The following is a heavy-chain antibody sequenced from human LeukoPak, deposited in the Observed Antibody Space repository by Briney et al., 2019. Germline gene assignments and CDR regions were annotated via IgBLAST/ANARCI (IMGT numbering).Heavy chain of an antibody. CDR1: GGSISSYY. Sequence: SETLSLTCTVSGGSISSYYWSWIRQPPGKGLEWIGYIYYSGSTNYNPSLKSRVTISVDTSKNQFSLKLSSMTAADTAVYYCARVAYYDFWSGYLDYWGQGTLVTVSS. CDR2: IYYSGST. J-gene: IGHJ4*02. D-gene: IGHD3-3*01. V-gene: IGHV4-59*01. CDR3: ARVAYYDFWSGYLDY.